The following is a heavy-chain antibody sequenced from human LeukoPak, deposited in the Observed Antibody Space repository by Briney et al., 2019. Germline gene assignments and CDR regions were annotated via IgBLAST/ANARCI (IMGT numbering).Heavy chain of an antibody. V-gene: IGHV3-30*18. J-gene: IGHJ4*02. Sequence: GGSLRLSCAASGFTFSSYGMHWVRQAPGKGLEWVAVISYDGSNRYYADSVKGRFTISRDNSKNTLYLQMNSLRAEDTVVYYCAKDAQRWLHVYYFDYWGQGTLVTVSS. CDR1: GFTFSSYG. CDR2: ISYDGSNR. D-gene: IGHD5-24*01. CDR3: AKDAQRWLHVYYFDY.